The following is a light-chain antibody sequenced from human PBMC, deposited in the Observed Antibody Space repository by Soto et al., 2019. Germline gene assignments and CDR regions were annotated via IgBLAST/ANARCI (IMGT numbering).Light chain of an antibody. V-gene: IGKV1-5*03. CDR2: KAS. CDR1: KTISSW. Sequence: DIQMTQSPSTLSGFVGDRVTITCRASKTISSWLAWYQQKPGKAPNLLIYKASTLKSGVPSRFSGSGSGTEFSLTISSLQPDDFATYYCQHYNSYSEAFGQGAQLALK. CDR3: QHYNSYSEA. J-gene: IGKJ1*01.